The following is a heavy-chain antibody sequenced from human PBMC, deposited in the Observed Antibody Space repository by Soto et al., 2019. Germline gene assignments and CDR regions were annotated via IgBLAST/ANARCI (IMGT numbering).Heavy chain of an antibody. CDR2: ISAYNGNT. D-gene: IGHD3-22*01. J-gene: IGHJ6*02. CDR3: ARGGITMIVVVIALDYGMDV. V-gene: IGHV1-18*04. Sequence: ASVKVSCKASGYTFTSYGISWVRQAPGQGLEWMGWISAYNGNTNYAQKLQGRVTMTTDASTSTAYMELRSLRSDDTAVYYCARGGITMIVVVIALDYGMDVWGQGTTVTVSS. CDR1: GYTFTSYG.